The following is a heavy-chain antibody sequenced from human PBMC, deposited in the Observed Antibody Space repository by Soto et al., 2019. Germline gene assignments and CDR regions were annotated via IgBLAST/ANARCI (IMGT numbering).Heavy chain of an antibody. CDR2: ISSNGGST. V-gene: IGHV3-64D*08. D-gene: IGHD2-15*01. CDR1: GFTFSSYA. J-gene: IGHJ5*02. Sequence: GGSLRLSCSASGFTFSSYAMHWVRQAPGKGLEYVSAISSNGGSTYYADSVKGRFTISRDNSKNTLYLQMSSLRAEDTAVYYCVKDYRCSGGSCYSDWFDPWGQGTLVTVSS. CDR3: VKDYRCSGGSCYSDWFDP.